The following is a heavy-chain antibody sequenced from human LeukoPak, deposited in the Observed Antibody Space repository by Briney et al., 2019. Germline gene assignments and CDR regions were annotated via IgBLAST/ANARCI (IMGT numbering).Heavy chain of an antibody. CDR1: GYTFTNYD. CDR3: ARRRGWPNYFDY. V-gene: IGHV1-8*01. CDR2: MNPNSGNT. D-gene: IGHD6-19*01. J-gene: IGHJ4*02. Sequence: ASVKVSCKVSGYTFTNYDINWVRQATGQGLEWMGWMNPNSGNTGYAQKFQGRVTMTRNTSITTAYMELSSLRSEDTAVYYCARRRGWPNYFDYWGQGTLVTVSS.